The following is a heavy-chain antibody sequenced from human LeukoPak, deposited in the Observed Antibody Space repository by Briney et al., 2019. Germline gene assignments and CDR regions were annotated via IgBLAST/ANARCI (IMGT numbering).Heavy chain of an antibody. V-gene: IGHV1-2*02. CDR1: GYTFTDYY. Sequence: ASVKVSCKASGYTFTDYYIHWVRQAPGLGLEWIGWIYPNTGGTNYPQQFEGRITMTRDTSISTAYMELSRLRSDDTAVYYCAKDGARWYWGQGTLVTVSS. J-gene: IGHJ4*02. CDR2: IYPNTGGT. D-gene: IGHD3-16*01. CDR3: AKDGARWY.